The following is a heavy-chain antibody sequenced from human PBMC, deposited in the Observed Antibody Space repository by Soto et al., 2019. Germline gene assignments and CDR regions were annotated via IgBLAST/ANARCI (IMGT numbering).Heavy chain of an antibody. CDR1: GFTFSSYA. Sequence: PGGSLRLSCAASGFTFSSYAVHWVRQAPGKGLEWVAVISYDGSNKYYADSVKGRFTISRDNSKNTLYLQMNSLRAEDTAVYYCARGPFFGGMDVWGQGTTVTVSS. CDR3: ARGPFFGGMDV. D-gene: IGHD3-10*01. V-gene: IGHV3-30-3*01. CDR2: ISYDGSNK. J-gene: IGHJ6*02.